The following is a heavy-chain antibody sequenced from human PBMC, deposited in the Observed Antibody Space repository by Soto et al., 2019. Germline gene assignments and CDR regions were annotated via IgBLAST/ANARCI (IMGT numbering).Heavy chain of an antibody. Sequence: GGSLRLSCAASGFTFSSYWMHWVRQAPGKGLVWVSRINSDGSSTSYADSVKGRFTISRDNANNTLYLQMNSLRAEDTAVYYCARDPVTWCNWNPRACWGYFDYWGQGTLVTVSS. CDR2: INSDGSST. J-gene: IGHJ4*02. CDR1: GFTFSSYW. D-gene: IGHD1-20*01. CDR3: ARDPVTWCNWNPRACWGYFDY. V-gene: IGHV3-74*01.